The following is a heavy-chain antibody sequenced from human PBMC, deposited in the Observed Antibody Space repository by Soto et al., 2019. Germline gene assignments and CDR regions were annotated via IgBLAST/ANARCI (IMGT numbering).Heavy chain of an antibody. CDR2: IYYSGST. V-gene: IGHV4-39*01. Sequence: QLQLQELGPGLVKPSETLSLTCTVSGGSISSSGYYWGWIRQPPGKGLEWIGNIYYSGSTNYNPSLKSRVTISVDTSKNQFSLKVSSVTAADTAVYYCARRSYYGSGSIFDYWGQGTLVTVSS. J-gene: IGHJ4*02. CDR3: ARRSYYGSGSIFDY. CDR1: GGSISSSGYY. D-gene: IGHD3-10*01.